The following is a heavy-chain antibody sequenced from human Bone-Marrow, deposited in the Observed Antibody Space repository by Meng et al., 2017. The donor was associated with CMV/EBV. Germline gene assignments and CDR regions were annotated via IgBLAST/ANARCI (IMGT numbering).Heavy chain of an antibody. D-gene: IGHD2-15*01. J-gene: IGHJ2*01. CDR1: GGSISSYY. CDR3: ARGEVDWYFDL. Sequence: SETLSLTCTVSGGSISSYYWSWIRQPPGKGLEWIGYIYYSGSTNYNPSLKSRVTISVDTSKNQFSLKLSSATAADTAVYYCARGEVDWYFDLWGRGTLVTVSS. V-gene: IGHV4-59*01. CDR2: IYYSGST.